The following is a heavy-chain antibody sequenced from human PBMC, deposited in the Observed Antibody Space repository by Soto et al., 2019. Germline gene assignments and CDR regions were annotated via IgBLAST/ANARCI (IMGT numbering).Heavy chain of an antibody. CDR1: DGSVSSSSYS. J-gene: IGHJ6*02. CDR3: ERDHDIFDSPPSSTHLYYAMDV. Sequence: SETLSLTCTVSDGSVSSSSYSWSWIRQPPGKGLEWIGHIHHSGSTKYNPSLESRVTISADTSKNQLSLRLKSVTAADTAVYYCERDHDIFDSPPSSTHLYYAMDVWRQGTKVTVSS. CDR2: IHHSGST. V-gene: IGHV4-61*01. D-gene: IGHD3-9*01.